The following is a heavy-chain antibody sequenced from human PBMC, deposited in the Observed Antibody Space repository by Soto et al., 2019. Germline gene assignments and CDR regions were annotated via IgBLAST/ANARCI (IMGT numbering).Heavy chain of an antibody. V-gene: IGHV1-8*01. CDR2: MNPNSGNT. D-gene: IGHD6-19*01. CDR3: ARAAAVAVAGTRRYYGMDV. CDR1: GYTFTSYD. Sequence: ASVKVSCKASGYTFTSYDINWVRQATGQGLEWMGWMNPNSGNTGYAQKFQGRVTMTRNTSISTAYMELSSLRSEDTAVYYCARAAAVAVAGTRRYYGMDVWGQGTTVTVSS. J-gene: IGHJ6*02.